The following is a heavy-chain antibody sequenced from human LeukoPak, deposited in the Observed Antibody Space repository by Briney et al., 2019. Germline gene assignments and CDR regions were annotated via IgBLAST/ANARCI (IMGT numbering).Heavy chain of an antibody. J-gene: IGHJ4*02. CDR2: ISYDGSNK. CDR1: GFTFSSYA. V-gene: IGHV3-30-3*01. D-gene: IGHD6-19*01. Sequence: GGSLRLSCAASGFTFSSYAMPWVRQAPGKGLEWVVVISYDGSNKYYADSVKGRFTISRDNSKNTLYLQMNSLRAEDTAVYYCARERAAGLDYWGQGTLVTVSS. CDR3: ARERAAGLDY.